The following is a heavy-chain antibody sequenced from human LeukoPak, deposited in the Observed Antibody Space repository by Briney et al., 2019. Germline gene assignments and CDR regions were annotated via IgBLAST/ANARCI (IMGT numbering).Heavy chain of an antibody. CDR3: AKDGHQWLFYYFDY. CDR1: GFTFSSYG. Sequence: TGGSLRLSCAASGFTFSSYGMHWVRQAPGKGLEWVAVISYDGSNKYYADSVKGRFTISRDNSKNTLYLQMNSLRAEDTAVYYCAKDGHQWLFYYFDYWGQGTLVTVSS. D-gene: IGHD3-22*01. J-gene: IGHJ4*02. V-gene: IGHV3-30*18. CDR2: ISYDGSNK.